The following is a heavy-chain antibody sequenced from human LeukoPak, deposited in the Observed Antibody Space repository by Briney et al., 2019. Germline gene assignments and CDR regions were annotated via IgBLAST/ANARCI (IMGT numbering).Heavy chain of an antibody. CDR3: ARDVGAAVYYMDV. J-gene: IGHJ6*03. V-gene: IGHV1-46*01. D-gene: IGHD6-25*01. Sequence: ASVKVSCKASGYTFTSYHMHWVRQAPGQGLEWMGILNPSGGSTSYAQKFQGRVSMTRDTSTSTVYMELSSLRSEDTAVYYCARDVGAAVYYMDVWGKGTTVTVSS. CDR2: LNPSGGST. CDR1: GYTFTSYH.